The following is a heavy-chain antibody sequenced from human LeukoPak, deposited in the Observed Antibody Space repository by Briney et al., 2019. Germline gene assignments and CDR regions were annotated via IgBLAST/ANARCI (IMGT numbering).Heavy chain of an antibody. V-gene: IGHV3-33*01. CDR1: GFIFSTYA. CDR2: IWYDGGLK. D-gene: IGHD2-8*01. CDR3: GRDWAGRRIMD. J-gene: IGHJ4*02. Sequence: GGSLRLSCAASGFIFSTYAMHWVRQSPGKGLEWVAVIWYDGGLKYYADSVEGRFTISRDNSKNTVYLQMNSLRAEDTAVYYCGRDWAGRRIMDWGQGTLVSVSS.